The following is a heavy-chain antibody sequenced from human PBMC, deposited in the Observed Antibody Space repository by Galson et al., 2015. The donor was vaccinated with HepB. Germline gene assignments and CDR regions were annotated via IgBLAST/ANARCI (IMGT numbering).Heavy chain of an antibody. Sequence: SVKVSCKASGGTLSSYAISWVRQAPGQGLEWMGGIIPIFGTANYAQKFQGRVTITADESTSTAYMELSSLRSEDTAVYYCASTPYSYSNPRGAFDIWGQGTMVTVSS. CDR2: IIPIFGTA. V-gene: IGHV1-69*13. CDR1: GGTLSSYA. CDR3: ASTPYSYSNPRGAFDI. J-gene: IGHJ3*02. D-gene: IGHD5-18*01.